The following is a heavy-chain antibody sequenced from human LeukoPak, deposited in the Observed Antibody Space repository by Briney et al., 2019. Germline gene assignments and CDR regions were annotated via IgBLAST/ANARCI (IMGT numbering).Heavy chain of an antibody. CDR2: ISYDGSNK. CDR3: AKDLGASGSYGSDY. V-gene: IGHV3-30*18. D-gene: IGHD3-10*01. Sequence: PGGSLRLSSAASGFTFSSYDLHWVRQAPGKGLGWGTVISYDGSNKYYADSVKGRFTISRDNSKNTLYLQMSRLRAEDTAVYYCAKDLGASGSYGSDYWGQGTLVTVSS. J-gene: IGHJ4*02. CDR1: GFTFSSYD.